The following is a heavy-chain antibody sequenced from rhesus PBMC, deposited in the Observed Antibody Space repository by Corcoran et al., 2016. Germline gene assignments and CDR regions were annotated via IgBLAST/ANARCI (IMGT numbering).Heavy chain of an antibody. Sequence: QLQLQESGPGLVKPSETLSLTCTVSGGSISSNYWSWIRQPPGKGMEWIGRISGSGGSNYLNPSLNSRVTLSVETSNNQFSLKLSSVTAADTAVYYCASVNTVTDGDYWGQGVLVTVSS. V-gene: IGHV4-173*01. CDR3: ASVNTVTDGDY. J-gene: IGHJ4*01. CDR2: ISGSGGSN. D-gene: IGHD4-23*01. CDR1: GGSISSNY.